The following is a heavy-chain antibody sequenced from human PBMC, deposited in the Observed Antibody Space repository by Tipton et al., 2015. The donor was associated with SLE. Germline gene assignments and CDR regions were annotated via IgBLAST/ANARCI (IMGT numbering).Heavy chain of an antibody. J-gene: IGHJ5*02. Sequence: TLSLTCTVSGGSISSSSYYWGWIRQPPGKGLEWIGSIYYSGSTYYNPSLKSRVTISVDTSKNQFSLKLSSVTAADTAVYYCARHDSGWFGWFDPWGQGTLVTVSS. V-gene: IGHV4-39*01. CDR3: ARHDSGWFGWFDP. D-gene: IGHD6-19*01. CDR1: GGSISSSSYY. CDR2: IYYSGST.